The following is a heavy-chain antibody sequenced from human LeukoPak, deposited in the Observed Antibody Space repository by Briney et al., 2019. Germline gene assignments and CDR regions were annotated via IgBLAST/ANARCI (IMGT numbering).Heavy chain of an antibody. CDR2: IYYSGST. Sequence: PSETLSLTCTVSGGSISSYYWSWLRQPPGKGLEWIGYIYYSGSTNHNPSLKSRVTISVDTSKNQFSLKLSSVTAADTAVCYCARAYYETLFDYWGQGTLVTVSS. J-gene: IGHJ4*02. V-gene: IGHV4-59*01. CDR1: GGSISSYY. D-gene: IGHD3-22*01. CDR3: ARAYYETLFDY.